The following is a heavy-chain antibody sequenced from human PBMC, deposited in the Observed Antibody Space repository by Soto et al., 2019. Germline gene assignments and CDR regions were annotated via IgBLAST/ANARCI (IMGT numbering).Heavy chain of an antibody. CDR2: IYSGGST. CDR3: ARDSGYENYYYYGMDV. D-gene: IGHD5-12*01. Sequence: GGSLRLSCAASGFTVSSNYMSWVRQAPGKGLEWVSVIYSGGSTYYADSVKGRFTISRDNSKNTLYLQMNSLRAEDTAVYYCARDSGYENYYYYGMDVWGQGTTVTVSS. J-gene: IGHJ6*02. V-gene: IGHV3-53*01. CDR1: GFTVSSNY.